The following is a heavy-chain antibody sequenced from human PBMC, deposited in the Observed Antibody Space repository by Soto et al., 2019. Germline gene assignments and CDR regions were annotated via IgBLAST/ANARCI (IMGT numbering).Heavy chain of an antibody. V-gene: IGHV3-7*05. CDR2: INQDGSEK. J-gene: IGHJ6*02. CDR1: GFTFRTYW. Sequence: EVQLVESGGGLVQPGGSLRLSCGASGFTFRTYWLSWVRQVPGKGLEWVANINQDGSEKNYVDSVKGRFTIYRDNDKNSMYLQRSSLRAEDAALYYCARDGSTSGYSYDYHGMDVWGQGPTGTVSS. CDR3: ARDGSTSGYSYDYHGMDV. D-gene: IGHD5-18*01.